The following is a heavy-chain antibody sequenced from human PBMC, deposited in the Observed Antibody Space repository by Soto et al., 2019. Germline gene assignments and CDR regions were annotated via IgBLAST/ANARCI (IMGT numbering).Heavy chain of an antibody. D-gene: IGHD6-6*01. CDR1: GYTFTSYY. J-gene: IGHJ4*02. CDR3: ARDSGQFVGDY. V-gene: IGHV1-46*01. Sequence: ASVKVSCKASGYTFTSYYMHWVRQAPGQGLEWMGIINPSGGSTSYAQKFQSRVTMTRDTSTSTVYMELSSLRSEDTAVYYCARDSGQFVGDYWGQGTLVTVSS. CDR2: INPSGGST.